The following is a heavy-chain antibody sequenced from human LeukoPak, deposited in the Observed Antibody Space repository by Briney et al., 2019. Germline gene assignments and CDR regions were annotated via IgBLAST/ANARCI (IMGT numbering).Heavy chain of an antibody. J-gene: IGHJ4*02. V-gene: IGHV3-33*01. CDR2: IWYDGSNK. CDR3: ARSGITIFRGFHY. D-gene: IGHD3-9*01. CDR1: GFTFSSYG. Sequence: GRSLRLSCAASGFTFSSYGMHWVRQAPGKGLEWVAAIWYDGSNKYYADSVKGRFTISRDNSKNTLYPQMNRLSAEDTAVYYCARSGITIFRGFHYWGQGTLVTVSS.